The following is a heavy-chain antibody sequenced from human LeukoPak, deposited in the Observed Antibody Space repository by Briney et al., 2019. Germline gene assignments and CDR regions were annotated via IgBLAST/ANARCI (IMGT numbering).Heavy chain of an antibody. CDR2: IYSGGST. Sequence: GGSLRLYCAASGFTVSSNYMSWVRQAPGKGLEWVSVIYSGGSTYHADSVKGRFTISRDNSKNTLYLQMNSLRAEDTAVYYCASQVYGSGPFDPWGQGTLVTVSS. D-gene: IGHD3-10*01. J-gene: IGHJ5*02. CDR3: ASQVYGSGPFDP. CDR1: GFTVSSNY. V-gene: IGHV3-66*04.